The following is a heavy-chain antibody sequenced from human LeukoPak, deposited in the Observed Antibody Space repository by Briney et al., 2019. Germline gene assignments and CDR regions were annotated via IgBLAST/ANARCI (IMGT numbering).Heavy chain of an antibody. J-gene: IGHJ4*02. CDR1: GFTFSNYW. CDR3: ARRDTSGWLPDY. Sequence: PGGSLRLSCAASGFTFSNYWMSWVRQAPGKGLEWVANIKQDGSEKYYVDSVKGRFTISRDNAKNSLYLQMNSLRAEDTAVYYCARRDTSGWLPDYWGQGTLVTVSS. D-gene: IGHD6-19*01. CDR2: IKQDGSEK. V-gene: IGHV3-7*05.